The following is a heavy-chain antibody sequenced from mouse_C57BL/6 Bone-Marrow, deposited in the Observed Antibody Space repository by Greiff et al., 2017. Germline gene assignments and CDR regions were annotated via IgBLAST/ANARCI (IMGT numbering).Heavy chain of an antibody. D-gene: IGHD2-13*01. J-gene: IGHJ3*01. CDR1: GFTFSDAW. CDR2: IRNKANNHAT. Sequence: EVKLVESGGGLVQPGGSMKLSCAASGFTFSDAWMDWVRQSPEKGLEWVALIRNKANNHATYYAESVKGRFTISRDDSKSSVYLQMNSLRPEDTGIYYCASCEGVRFAYWGQGTLVTVSA. V-gene: IGHV6-6*01. CDR3: ASCEGVRFAY.